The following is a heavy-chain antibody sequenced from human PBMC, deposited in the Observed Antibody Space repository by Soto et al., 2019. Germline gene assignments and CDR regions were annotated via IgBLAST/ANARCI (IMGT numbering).Heavy chain of an antibody. D-gene: IGHD6-19*01. Sequence: ASVKASCKASRYSFGGCYGHWVRQAPGQGLEWMGWINPNRGGTKSAEKFQGRVTMTRDTSISTAYMEPSRLTYDDTAVYYCASAAVTGTAGLAFWGQGTQVTVSS. V-gene: IGHV1-2*02. CDR1: RYSFGGCY. J-gene: IGHJ4*02. CDR3: ASAAVTGTAGLAF. CDR2: INPNRGGT.